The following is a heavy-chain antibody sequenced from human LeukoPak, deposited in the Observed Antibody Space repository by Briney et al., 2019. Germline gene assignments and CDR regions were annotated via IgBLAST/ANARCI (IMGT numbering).Heavy chain of an antibody. CDR2: IIPLLGIA. V-gene: IGHV1-69*04. J-gene: IGHJ3*02. Sequence: SVKVSCKASGGTFSSYAISWVRQAPGQGLEWMGRIIPLLGIANYAQKFQGRVTITADKSTSTAYMELSSLRSEDTAVYYCARDPKMTTLAPGAFDIWGQGTMVTVSS. CDR1: GGTFSSYA. D-gene: IGHD4-11*01. CDR3: ARDPKMTTLAPGAFDI.